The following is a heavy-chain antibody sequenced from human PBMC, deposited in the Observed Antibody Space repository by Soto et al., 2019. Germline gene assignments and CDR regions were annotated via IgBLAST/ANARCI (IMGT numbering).Heavy chain of an antibody. J-gene: IGHJ4*02. Sequence: EVHVVESGGDLVRPGGSLTLSCATSRFMFSSAWMSWVRQAPGRGLEWVARIKSKSEGETRDYAAPVKGRFYIARDDSKKMVYLQRNSLNVEDTGLYYSVEGRKDFWGQGTLVTVSS. V-gene: IGHV3-15*01. CDR2: IKSKSEGETR. CDR3: VEGRKDF. CDR1: RFMFSSAW. D-gene: IGHD1-26*01.